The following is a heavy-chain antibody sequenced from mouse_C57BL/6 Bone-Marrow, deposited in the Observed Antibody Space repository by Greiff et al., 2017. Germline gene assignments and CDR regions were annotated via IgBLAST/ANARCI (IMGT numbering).Heavy chain of an antibody. CDR2: IHPNSGST. Sequence: QVQLQQPGAELVKPGASVKLSCTASGYTFTSYWMHWVKQRPGQGLEWIGMIHPNSGSTNYNEKFKSKATLTVDKSSITAYMQLSSLTSEDSAFYYCARHGSFFDYWGQGTTLTVSA. J-gene: IGHJ2*01. V-gene: IGHV1-64*01. CDR1: GYTFTSYW. CDR3: ARHGSFFDY.